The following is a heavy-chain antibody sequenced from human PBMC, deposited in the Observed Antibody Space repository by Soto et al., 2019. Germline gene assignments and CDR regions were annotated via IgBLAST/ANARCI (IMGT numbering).Heavy chain of an antibody. V-gene: IGHV3-33*04. Sequence: QVQVVESGGGVVQPGRSLRLSCATSGFAFSNFGMHWVRQVPGKGLEWVAVIWHNGKNKDYADYAKGRFTISRDNSKNILYLEMNSLRVEDTAIYYCARDPGQDEAMDYWGHGTLVTVSS. CDR2: IWHNGKNK. CDR3: ARDPGQDEAMDY. J-gene: IGHJ4*01. CDR1: GFAFSNFG.